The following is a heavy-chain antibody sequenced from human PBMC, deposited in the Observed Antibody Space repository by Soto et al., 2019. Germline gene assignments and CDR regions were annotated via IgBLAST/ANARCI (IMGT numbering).Heavy chain of an antibody. D-gene: IGHD3-22*01. V-gene: IGHV3-23*01. CDR2: ISGSGGST. CDR3: AKVPSAGYYDSSGYSAYYFDY. CDR1: GFTFSSYA. J-gene: IGHJ4*02. Sequence: GGSLRLSCAASGFTFSSYAMSWVRQAPGKGLEWVSAISGSGGSTYYADSVKGRFTISRHNSKNTLYLQMNSLRAEDTAVYYCAKVPSAGYYDSSGYSAYYFDYWGQGTLVTVSS.